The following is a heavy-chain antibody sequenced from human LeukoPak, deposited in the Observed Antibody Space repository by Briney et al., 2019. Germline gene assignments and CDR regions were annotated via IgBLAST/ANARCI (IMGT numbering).Heavy chain of an antibody. D-gene: IGHD6-13*01. CDR1: GYSISSAYY. CDR2: ISHSGST. Sequence: SETLPLTCTVSGYSISSAYYWGWVRQPPGKGLEWIGTISHSGSTDYNPSLKSRVTISLDTFKNQFSLKLSSVTAADTAVYYCARRGRSLYRSSWYDGGRLLDNWGQGTLVTVSS. V-gene: IGHV4-38-2*02. CDR3: ARRGRSLYRSSWYDGGRLLDN. J-gene: IGHJ4*02.